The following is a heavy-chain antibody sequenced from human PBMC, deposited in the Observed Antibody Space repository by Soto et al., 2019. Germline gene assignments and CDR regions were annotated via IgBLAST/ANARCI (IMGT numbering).Heavy chain of an antibody. J-gene: IGHJ3*01. V-gene: IGHV3-9*01. D-gene: IGHD1-26*01. CDR2: IRWNGGNR. CDR1: GFTFDDYA. CDR3: MKNIEWAGSHLNRAFDV. Sequence: QLVESGGGLVQPGRSLRLSCAASGFTFDDYAMHWVRQAPGKGLEWVSGIRWNGGNRDYADSVKGRFTISRDNAKNTLYLARDSLRAAQTALNNCMKNIEWAGSHLNRAFDVWGQGTMVSVSS.